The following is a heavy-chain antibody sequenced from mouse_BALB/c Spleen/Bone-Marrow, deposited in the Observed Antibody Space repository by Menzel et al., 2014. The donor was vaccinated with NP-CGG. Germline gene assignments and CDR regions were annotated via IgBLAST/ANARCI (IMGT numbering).Heavy chain of an antibody. J-gene: IGHJ3*01. V-gene: IGHV1-5*01. CDR3: TCFYYDYDGLGWFAY. CDR2: IYPGNSDT. Sequence: EVQLQQSGTVLARPGASVKMSCKASGYTFINYWMHWVKQRPGQGLEWIGAIYPGNSDTSYNQKLKPKAKLTAVTSTSTAYMELSSLTNEDSAVYYCTCFYYDYDGLGWFAYWGQGTLVTVSA. CDR1: GYTFINYW. D-gene: IGHD2-4*01.